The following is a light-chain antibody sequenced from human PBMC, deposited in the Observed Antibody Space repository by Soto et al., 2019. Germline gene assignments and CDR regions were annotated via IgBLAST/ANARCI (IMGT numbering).Light chain of an antibody. CDR1: QSVSRN. CDR3: QQRSNWAT. Sequence: EIVLTQSPGTLSLSPGERATLSCSASQSVSRNLAWYQQKPGQAPRLLIYDASNRATGIPARFSDSGSVTDFTLTISSLEPEDFAVYYCQQRSNWATFGPGTKVDIK. V-gene: IGKV3-11*01. J-gene: IGKJ3*01. CDR2: DAS.